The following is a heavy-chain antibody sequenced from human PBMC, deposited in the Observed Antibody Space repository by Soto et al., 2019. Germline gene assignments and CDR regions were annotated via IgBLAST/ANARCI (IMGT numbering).Heavy chain of an antibody. CDR1: GGSIRNVNYC. V-gene: IGHV4-30-4*01. Sequence: SETLSLTCTVSGGSIRNVNYCWSWIRQSPDKGLEWIGHIYNGGSTYNNPSLRSRVTISVDTSKNQFSLKLSSVTAADTAVYYCARVGGFGATTIDYWGQGTLVTAPQ. CDR2: IYNGGST. D-gene: IGHD3-10*01. CDR3: ARVGGFGATTIDY. J-gene: IGHJ4*02.